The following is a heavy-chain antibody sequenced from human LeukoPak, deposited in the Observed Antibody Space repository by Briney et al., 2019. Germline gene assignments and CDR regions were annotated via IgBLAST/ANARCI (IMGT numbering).Heavy chain of an antibody. CDR1: RYSISSGYY. D-gene: IGHD6-19*01. J-gene: IGHJ4*02. CDR2: IYQSGST. Sequence: PSETLSLTCTVSRYSISSGYYWGWIRQPPGKGLEWIGSIYQSGSTYDNPSLKSRVTISVDTSKNQFSLKLSSVTAADTAVYYCARIDPPLYSSGWYGGGVFDYWGQGTLVTASS. V-gene: IGHV4-38-2*02. CDR3: ARIDPPLYSSGWYGGGVFDY.